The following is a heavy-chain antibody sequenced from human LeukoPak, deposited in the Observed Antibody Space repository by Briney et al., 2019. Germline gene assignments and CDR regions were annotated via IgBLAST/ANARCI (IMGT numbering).Heavy chain of an antibody. CDR1: GYTFNNYW. D-gene: IGHD1-26*01. V-gene: IGHV5-51*01. Sequence: GESLKISCKASGYTFNNYWIGWVRQMPGRGLEWMGMLYPDGSATTYHPSFEGRVTISADKSVATAYLEWNSLKASDTALYYCVRQGLQSGTYPAYWGPGTLVTVSS. CDR3: VRQGLQSGTYPAY. CDR2: LYPDGSAT. J-gene: IGHJ4*02.